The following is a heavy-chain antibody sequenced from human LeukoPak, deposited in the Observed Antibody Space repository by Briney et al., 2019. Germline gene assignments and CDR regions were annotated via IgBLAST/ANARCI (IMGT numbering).Heavy chain of an antibody. J-gene: IGHJ4*02. D-gene: IGHD6-13*01. CDR3: ACIAAAGTHFDY. Sequence: SETLSLTCTVSGFSISNGYFWGWIRQSPGKGLEWIGSIYYSGSTYYNPSLKSRVTISVDTSKNQFSLKLSSVTAADTAVYYCACIAAAGTHFDYWGQGTLVTVSS. CDR1: GFSISNGYF. V-gene: IGHV4-38-2*02. CDR2: IYYSGST.